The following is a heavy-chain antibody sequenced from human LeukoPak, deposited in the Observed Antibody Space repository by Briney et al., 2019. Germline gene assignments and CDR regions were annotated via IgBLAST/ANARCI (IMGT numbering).Heavy chain of an antibody. CDR3: ARDPKYYYGSGSQYYYYYYMDV. J-gene: IGHJ6*03. D-gene: IGHD3-10*01. V-gene: IGHV1-46*01. Sequence: GASVKVSYKASGYTFTSYYMHWVRQAPGQGLEWMGIINPSGGSTSYAQKFQGRVTMTRDMSTSTVYMELSSLRSEDTAVYYCARDPKYYYGSGSQYYYYYYMDVWGKGTTVTVSS. CDR2: INPSGGST. CDR1: GYTFTSYY.